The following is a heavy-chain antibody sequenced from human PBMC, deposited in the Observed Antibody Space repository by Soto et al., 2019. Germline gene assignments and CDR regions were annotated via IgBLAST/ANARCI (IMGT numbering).Heavy chain of an antibody. D-gene: IGHD1-26*01. CDR2: IFSNDEK. V-gene: IGHV2-26*01. J-gene: IGHJ4*02. CDR1: GFSLSNARMG. CDR3: ARISAMGPFDY. Sequence: SGPTLVNPTETLTLTCPVSGFSLSNARMGVSWIRQPPGKALEWLAHIFSNDEKSYSTSLKSRLTISKDTSKSQVVLTMTNMDPVDTATYYCARISAMGPFDYWGQGTLVTVSS.